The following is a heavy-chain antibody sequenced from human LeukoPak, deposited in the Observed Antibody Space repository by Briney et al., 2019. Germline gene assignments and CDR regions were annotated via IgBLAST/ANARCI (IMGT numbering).Heavy chain of an antibody. CDR3: ARDLLYYYDSSGYYWGIFYYYYGMDV. Sequence: GGSLRLSCAASGFTFSSYAMHWVRQAPGKGLEWVAVISYDGSNKYYADSVKGRFTISRDNSKNTLYLQMNSLRAEDTAVYYCARDLLYYYDSSGYYWGIFYYYYGMDVWGQGTTVTVSS. V-gene: IGHV3-30*04. CDR1: GFTFSSYA. CDR2: ISYDGSNK. D-gene: IGHD3-22*01. J-gene: IGHJ6*02.